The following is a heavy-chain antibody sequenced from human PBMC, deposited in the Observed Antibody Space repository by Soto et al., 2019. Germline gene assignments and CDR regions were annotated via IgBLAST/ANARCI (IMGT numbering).Heavy chain of an antibody. Sequence: ASVKVSCKASGYTFTGYYMHWVRQTPGQGLEWMGWSNPNSGGTNYAQKFQGWVTMTRDTSISTAYMELSRLRSDDTAVYYCARDGRYCSSSSCHRGNNWFDPWGQGTLVTVSS. CDR2: SNPNSGGT. CDR3: ARDGRYCSSSSCHRGNNWFDP. D-gene: IGHD2-2*01. V-gene: IGHV1-2*04. CDR1: GYTFTGYY. J-gene: IGHJ5*02.